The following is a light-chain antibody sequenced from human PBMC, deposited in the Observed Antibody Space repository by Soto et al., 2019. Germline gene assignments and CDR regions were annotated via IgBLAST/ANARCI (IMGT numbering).Light chain of an antibody. V-gene: IGLV2-8*01. CDR3: SSYAGSNTFV. J-gene: IGLJ1*01. CDR1: SSDVGGYNY. Sequence: QSVLTQPPSASGSPGQSVTISCTGASSDVGGYNYVSWFQQHPSKAPKLLIYEVTNRPSGVPDRFSGSKSDNTASLTVSGLQAEDEADYYCSSYAGSNTFVFGTGTKVTVL. CDR2: EVT.